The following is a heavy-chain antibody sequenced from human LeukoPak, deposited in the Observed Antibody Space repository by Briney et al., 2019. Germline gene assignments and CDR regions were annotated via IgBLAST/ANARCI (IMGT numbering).Heavy chain of an antibody. CDR2: IYYSGRT. V-gene: IGHV4-59*01. CDR3: ARMEEGLGYCRGSGCYWLDP. CDR1: GGSINNY. Sequence: SETLSLTCTVSGGSINNYWTWIRQPPGKGLESIGFIYYSGRTIYNPSFESRVTISVDTSKNQFSLKLNSVTAADTAVYYCARMEEGLGYCRGSGCYWLDPWGQGTLVTVSS. D-gene: IGHD2-2*01. J-gene: IGHJ5*02.